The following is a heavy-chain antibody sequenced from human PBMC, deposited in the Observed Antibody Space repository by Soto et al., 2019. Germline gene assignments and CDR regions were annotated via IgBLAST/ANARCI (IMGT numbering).Heavy chain of an antibody. Sequence: EVRLMESGGGFLQPGGSQRLSCVASGFTFNSYAMSWVRQTPEKGLEWVSAISGSGWQTYYAESVQGRFTISRDNSKTTLYLHMNRLRAEDSGIYYCANCRYFDASGGCANFWGRGTLVTVSS. V-gene: IGHV3-23*01. CDR3: ANCRYFDASGGCANF. D-gene: IGHD2-15*01. CDR1: GFTFNSYA. CDR2: ISGSGWQT. J-gene: IGHJ2*01.